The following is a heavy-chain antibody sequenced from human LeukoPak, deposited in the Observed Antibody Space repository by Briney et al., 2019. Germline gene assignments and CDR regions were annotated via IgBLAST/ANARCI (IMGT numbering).Heavy chain of an antibody. CDR1: GFSFADEA. CDR2: IRRKASGGTT. CDR3: TREPLGY. V-gene: IGHV3-49*03. J-gene: IGHJ4*02. Sequence: GGSLRLSCTTSGFSFADEALSWFRQAPGKGLEWVGFIRRKASGGTTEYAASVKGRFTISRDDSKSIAYLQMNSLKTEDTAVYYCTREPLGYWGQGTLVTVSS.